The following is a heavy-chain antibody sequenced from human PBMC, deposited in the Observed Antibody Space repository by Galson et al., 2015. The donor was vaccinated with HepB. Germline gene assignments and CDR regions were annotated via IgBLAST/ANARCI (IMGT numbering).Heavy chain of an antibody. V-gene: IGHV3-64D*06. J-gene: IGHJ6*03. CDR1: GFTFSRCP. Sequence: SLRLSCAASGFTFSRCPMHWVRQSPGKGLESVSGIDKNGRNAYSADSVKGRFTISRDNSKNTLFLDMTNVRGEDAAVYYCVRDHGETQWFNSYYYYYMDVWGQGTTVTVSS. D-gene: IGHD3-16*01. CDR2: IDKNGRNA. CDR3: VRDHGETQWFNSYYYYYMDV.